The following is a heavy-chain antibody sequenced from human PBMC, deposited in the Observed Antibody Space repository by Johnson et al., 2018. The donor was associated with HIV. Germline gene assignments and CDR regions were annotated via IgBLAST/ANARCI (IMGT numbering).Heavy chain of an antibody. V-gene: IGHV3-66*01. CDR3: ARDGYSSSSFGAFDI. J-gene: IGHJ3*02. CDR1: GFTVSSNY. CDR2: IYSGGST. Sequence: VQLVESGGGLVPPGGSLRLSCAASGFTVSSNYMSWVHQAPGKGLEWGSVIYSGGSTYYADSVKGGFTICRDNSQNTLYLKMNSLRPGDTVVYYCARDGYSSSSFGAFDIWGQGTMVTVSS. D-gene: IGHD6-6*01.